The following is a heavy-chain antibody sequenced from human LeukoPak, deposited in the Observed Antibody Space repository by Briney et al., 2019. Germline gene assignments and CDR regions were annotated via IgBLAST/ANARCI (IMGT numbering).Heavy chain of an antibody. CDR1: GFTISSYS. D-gene: IGHD3-3*01. CDR2: ISSDSSTV. J-gene: IGHJ4*02. CDR3: ARDKSYSDFWF. V-gene: IGHV3-48*04. Sequence: PGGSLRLSCAASGFTISSYSMDWVRQAPGKGLEWISYISSDSSTVYFADSVKGRFTISRDNAKNSLYLQMNSLRAEDKAVYFCARDKSYSDFWFWGQGTMATVSS.